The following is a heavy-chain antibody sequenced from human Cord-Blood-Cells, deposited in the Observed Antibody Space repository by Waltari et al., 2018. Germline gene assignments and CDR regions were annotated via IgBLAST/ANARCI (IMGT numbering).Heavy chain of an antibody. CDR2: IYPDDSDT. V-gene: IGHV5-51*01. CDR1: EDSLTSYW. Sequence: EVPLVQPGAEVKTPGEPLKFSRKGSEDSLTSYWTGWVRQTPGKGLEWIGIIYPDDSDTRYSPSFQGQVTISADKSISTAYLQWSSLKASDTAMYYCARQGTYSYGRTHYFDYWGQGTLVTVSS. CDR3: ARQGTYSYGRTHYFDY. D-gene: IGHD5-18*01. J-gene: IGHJ4*02.